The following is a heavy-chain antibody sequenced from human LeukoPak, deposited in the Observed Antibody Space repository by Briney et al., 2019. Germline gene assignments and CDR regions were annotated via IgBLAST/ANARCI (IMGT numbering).Heavy chain of an antibody. V-gene: IGHV3-74*01. CDR2: IMSDGRST. Sequence: GGSLRLSCAASGFTFTTYGMHWVRQAPGKGLVWVSRIMSDGRSTYADSVKGRFTISRDTAKNTLYLQMSSLRAEDTVVYYCARDSQFIGPLYWGQGTLVTVSS. D-gene: IGHD5-24*01. J-gene: IGHJ4*02. CDR1: GFTFTTYG. CDR3: ARDSQFIGPLY.